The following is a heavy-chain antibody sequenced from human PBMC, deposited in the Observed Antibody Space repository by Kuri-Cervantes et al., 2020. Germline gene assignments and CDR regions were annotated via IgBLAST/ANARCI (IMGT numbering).Heavy chain of an antibody. V-gene: IGHV3-7*01. J-gene: IGHJ5*02. D-gene: IGHD6-13*01. CDR1: GFTFSSYG. CDR2: IKQDGSEK. Sequence: GGSLRLSCAASGFTFSSYGMHWVRQAPGKGLEWVANIKQDGSEKYYVDSVKGRFTISRDNAKNSLYLQMNSLRAEDTAVYYCARDGDTSNWPRRWFDPWGQGTLVTVSS. CDR3: ARDGDTSNWPRRWFDP.